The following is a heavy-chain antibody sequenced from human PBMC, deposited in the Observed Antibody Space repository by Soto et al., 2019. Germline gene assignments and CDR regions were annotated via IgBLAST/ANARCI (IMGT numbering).Heavy chain of an antibody. CDR2: IIPIFGTA. CDR3: ATPGYSSGWSAYYFDY. CDR1: GGTFSSYA. Sequence: QVQLVKSGAEVKKPGSSVMVSCKASGGTFSSYAISWVRQAPGQGLEWMGGIIPIFGTANYAQKFQGRVTITADESTSTAYMELSSLRSEDTAVYYCATPGYSSGWSAYYFDYWGQGTLVTVSS. V-gene: IGHV1-69*01. J-gene: IGHJ4*02. D-gene: IGHD6-19*01.